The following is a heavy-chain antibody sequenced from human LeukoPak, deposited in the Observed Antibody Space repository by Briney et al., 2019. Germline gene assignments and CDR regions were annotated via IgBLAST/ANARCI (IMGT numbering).Heavy chain of an antibody. Sequence: GASVKVSFKASGYPFTGYYMHWVRPAPGQGLEWMGWISAYNGNTNYAQKLQGRVTMTTDTSTSTAYMELRSLRSDDTAVYYCARGVSPDYWGQGTLVTVSS. CDR1: GYPFTGYY. CDR3: ARGVSPDY. J-gene: IGHJ4*02. V-gene: IGHV1-18*04. CDR2: ISAYNGNT. D-gene: IGHD3-16*01.